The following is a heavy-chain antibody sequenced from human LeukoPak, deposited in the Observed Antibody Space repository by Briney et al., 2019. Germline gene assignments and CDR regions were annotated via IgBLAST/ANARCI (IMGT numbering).Heavy chain of an antibody. CDR1: GGSISSSSYY. D-gene: IGHD1-14*01. Sequence: PSETLSLTCTVSGGSISSSSYYWDWIRQPPGKGLEWIGTIYYSGSTDYNPSLKSRVTISVDTSKNQFSLMLSSVTAADTAVYYCARRAGLFRKRAYFDYWGQGTLVTASS. CDR3: ARRAGLFRKRAYFDY. V-gene: IGHV4-39*01. CDR2: IYYSGST. J-gene: IGHJ4*02.